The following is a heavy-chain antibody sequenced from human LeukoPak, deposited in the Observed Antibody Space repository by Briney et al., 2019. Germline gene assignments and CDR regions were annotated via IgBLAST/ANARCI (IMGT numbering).Heavy chain of an antibody. Sequence: GGSLRLSCAASGFTFGSYGMHWVRQAPGKGLEWVAAISYDGSNEYYLDSVKGRFTVSRDNAKNSLYLQMNSLRAEDTALYYCAKKARTYYYDSSGPGAFDIWGQGTMVTVSS. V-gene: IGHV3-30*18. D-gene: IGHD3-22*01. CDR1: GFTFGSYG. CDR3: AKKARTYYYDSSGPGAFDI. J-gene: IGHJ3*02. CDR2: ISYDGSNE.